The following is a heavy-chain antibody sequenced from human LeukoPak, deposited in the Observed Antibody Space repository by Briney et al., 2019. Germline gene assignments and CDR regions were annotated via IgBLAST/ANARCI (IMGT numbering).Heavy chain of an antibody. CDR3: ARPNYYDSSGYNDY. Sequence: GESLKISCKGSGYSFTSDWIGWGRQMPGKGLEWMGIIYPGDAITRYSPSFQGQVTISADKSISTAYLQWSSLKASDTAMYYCARPNYYDSSGYNDYWGQGTLVTVSS. J-gene: IGHJ4*02. V-gene: IGHV5-51*03. D-gene: IGHD3-22*01. CDR1: GYSFTSDW. CDR2: IYPGDAIT.